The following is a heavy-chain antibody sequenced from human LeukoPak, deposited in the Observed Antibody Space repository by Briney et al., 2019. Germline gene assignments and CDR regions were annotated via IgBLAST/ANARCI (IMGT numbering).Heavy chain of an antibody. J-gene: IGHJ6*03. D-gene: IGHD2-2*01. CDR1: GFTFSDYY. Sequence: GGSLRLSCAASGFTFSDYYMSWIRQAPGKGLEWVSYISSSGSTIYYADSVKGRFTISRDNSKNTLYLQMNSLRAEDTAVYYCAGYCSSASCYGSLLNYYYMDVWGKGTTVTVSS. CDR3: AGYCSSASCYGSLLNYYYMDV. CDR2: ISSSGSTI. V-gene: IGHV3-11*04.